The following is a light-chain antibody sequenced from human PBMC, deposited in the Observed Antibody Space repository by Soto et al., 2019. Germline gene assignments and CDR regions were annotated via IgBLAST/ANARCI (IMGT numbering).Light chain of an antibody. CDR2: DAS. CDR3: QQYDGN. V-gene: IGKV1-5*01. CDR1: QNINNW. Sequence: DIQLTQSPSTLSASVGDRVTLTCRASQNINNWLAWYQQKPGKAPTVLIYDASSLESGVPSRFRGSGSGTEFTLTISSLQPDDFATYYCQQYDGNFGPGTKVDIK. J-gene: IGKJ3*01.